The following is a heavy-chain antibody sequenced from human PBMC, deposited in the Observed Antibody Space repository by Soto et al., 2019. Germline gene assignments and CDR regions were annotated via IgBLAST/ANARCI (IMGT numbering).Heavy chain of an antibody. CDR3: ARVSGWYVLDY. J-gene: IGHJ4*02. D-gene: IGHD6-19*01. CDR1: GYTFTSYA. V-gene: IGHV1-3*05. CDR2: INAGNGNT. Sequence: QVQLVQSGAEEKKPGASVKVSCKASGYTFTSYAMHWVRQAPGQRLEWMGWINAGNGNTKYSQKFQGRXTXNXXTSASTAYMELSSLRSEDTAVYYCARVSGWYVLDYWGQGTLVTVSS.